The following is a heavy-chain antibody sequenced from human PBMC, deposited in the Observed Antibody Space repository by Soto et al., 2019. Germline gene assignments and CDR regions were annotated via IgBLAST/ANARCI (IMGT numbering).Heavy chain of an antibody. CDR1: GFTFNNYA. D-gene: IGHD2-21*02. J-gene: IGHJ5*02. CDR3: AKGDRSYCGADCYSDH. Sequence: EVQLLGSGGGLVQPGGSLRLSCAASGFTFNNYAMNWVRQAPGTGLEWVSGISGSGGTTYYADSVKGRFTISRDNSRNTLYLQMISLRAGDTSVYYCAKGDRSYCGADCYSDHWGQGPLVTVSS. CDR2: ISGSGGTT. V-gene: IGHV3-23*01.